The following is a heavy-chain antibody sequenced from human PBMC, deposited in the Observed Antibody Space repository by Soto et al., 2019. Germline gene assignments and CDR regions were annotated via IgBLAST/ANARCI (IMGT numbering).Heavy chain of an antibody. V-gene: IGHV4-59*08. J-gene: IGHJ4*02. CDR2: MYNSGST. CDR3: ASMGYHYGSGSYPLDY. Sequence: QVQLQESGPGLVKPSETLSLTCTVSGGSISSYYWTWIRQPPGKGLEWIGFMYNSGSTHYNPSLKSRVTIALDTSKNHFSLNLRSVTAADPAVYYCASMGYHYGSGSYPLDYWGQGTLVTVSS. CDR1: GGSISSYY. D-gene: IGHD3-10*01.